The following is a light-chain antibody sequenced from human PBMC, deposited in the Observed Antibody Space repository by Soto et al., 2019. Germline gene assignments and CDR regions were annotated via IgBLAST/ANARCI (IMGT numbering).Light chain of an antibody. V-gene: IGKV3-15*01. Sequence: EIVMTQSPATLSVSPGERATLSCRASQSVSSNLAWYQQKPGQAPRLLIYGASTRATGIPARFSDSGSGTEFSLTISSLQSEDFAVYYCQQYNNWPPWTFGPGTKVDIK. CDR3: QQYNNWPPWT. CDR1: QSVSSN. CDR2: GAS. J-gene: IGKJ3*01.